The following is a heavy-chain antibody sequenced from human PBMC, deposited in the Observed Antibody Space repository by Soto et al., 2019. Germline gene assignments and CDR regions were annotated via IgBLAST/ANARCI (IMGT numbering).Heavy chain of an antibody. CDR3: AEADIVVVPAATHYYYYGMDV. J-gene: IGHJ6*02. V-gene: IGHV1-69*06. CDR2: IIPIFGTA. CDR1: GGTFSSYA. Sequence: ASVKVSCKASGGTFSSYAISWVRQAPGQGLEWMGGIIPIFGTANYAQKFQGRVTITADKSTSTAYMELSSLRSEDTAVYYCAEADIVVVPAATHYYYYGMDVWGQGTTVTVPS. D-gene: IGHD2-2*01.